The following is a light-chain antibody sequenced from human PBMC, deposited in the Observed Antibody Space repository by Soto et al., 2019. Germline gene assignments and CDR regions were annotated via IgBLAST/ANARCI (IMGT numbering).Light chain of an antibody. J-gene: IGKJ1*01. Sequence: EIVLSQSPGTLSLSPGERATLSCRASQSVSSNYLAWYQQKRGQAPRLLIYGASSRATGIPTRFSGSGSGTGFTLTISRLEPEDFAVYYCQQYDTSPRTFGQGTKVEI. CDR1: QSVSSNY. CDR2: GAS. V-gene: IGKV3-20*01. CDR3: QQYDTSPRT.